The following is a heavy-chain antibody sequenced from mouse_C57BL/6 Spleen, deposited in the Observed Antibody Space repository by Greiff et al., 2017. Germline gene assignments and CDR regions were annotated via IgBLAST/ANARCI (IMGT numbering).Heavy chain of an antibody. CDR3: ARDPPYYGSSYWYFDV. V-gene: IGHV1-82*01. Sequence: QVQLKESGPELVKPGASVKISCKASGYAFSSSWMNWVKQRPGKGLEWIGRIYPGDGDTNYNGKFKGKATLTADKSSSTAYMQLSSLTSEDSAVYFCARDPPYYGSSYWYFDVWGTGTTVTVSS. CDR2: IYPGDGDT. CDR1: GYAFSSSW. J-gene: IGHJ1*03. D-gene: IGHD1-1*01.